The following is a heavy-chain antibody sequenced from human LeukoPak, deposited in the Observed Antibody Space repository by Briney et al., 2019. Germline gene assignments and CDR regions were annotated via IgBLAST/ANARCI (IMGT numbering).Heavy chain of an antibody. CDR1: GGSFSGYY. D-gene: IGHD3-10*01. V-gene: IGHV4-34*01. CDR2: INHSRST. J-gene: IGHJ1*01. CDR3: ASSGYYYARPGH. Sequence: SETLSLTCAVYGGSFSGYYWSWIRQPPGKGLEWIGEINHSRSTNYNPSLKSRVTKSVDTSKNQFSLKLSSVTAADTAVYYCASSGYYYARPGHWGQGTLVTVSS.